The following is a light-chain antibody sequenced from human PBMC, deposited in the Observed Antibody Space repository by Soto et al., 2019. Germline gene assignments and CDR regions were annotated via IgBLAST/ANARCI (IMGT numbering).Light chain of an antibody. CDR2: EAA. J-gene: IGKJ1*01. CDR1: QGLRND. V-gene: IGKV1-17*01. CDR3: QQSTNYPWT. Sequence: DIQMTQSPSSLSASVGDRVTITCRASQGLRNDLGWYQQKPGKAPKLLIYEAANLESGVPSRFSGSGTRTEFTLTTSSLQPDDFATYYCQQSTNYPWTFGQGTRVEI.